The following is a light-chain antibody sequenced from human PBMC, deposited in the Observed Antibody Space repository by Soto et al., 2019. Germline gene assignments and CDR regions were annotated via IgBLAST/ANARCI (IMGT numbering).Light chain of an antibody. CDR2: DVN. Sequence: QSALTQPRSVSGSPGQSVTISCTGTNSDVGRYNYVSWYQQHPGKAPKLNIYDVNKRPSGVPDRFSGSKSGDTASLTISGLQAEDEADYYCCSYAGSYTGVFGTGTKLTVL. CDR1: NSDVGRYNY. V-gene: IGLV2-11*01. CDR3: CSYAGSYTGV. J-gene: IGLJ1*01.